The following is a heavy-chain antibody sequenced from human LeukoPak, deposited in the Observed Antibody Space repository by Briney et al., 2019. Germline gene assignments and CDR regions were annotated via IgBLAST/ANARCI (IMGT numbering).Heavy chain of an antibody. CDR3: ARDKDRYNEYNWFDP. V-gene: IGHV3-7*01. CDR1: GFTFSSYW. CDR2: IKQDGSEK. J-gene: IGHJ5*02. D-gene: IGHD5-24*01. Sequence: GGSLRLSCAASGFTFSSYWMSWVRQAPGKGLEWVANIKQDGSEKYYVDSVKGRFTISRDNAKNSLYLQMNSLRAEDTAVYYCARDKDRYNEYNWFDPWGQGTLVTVSS.